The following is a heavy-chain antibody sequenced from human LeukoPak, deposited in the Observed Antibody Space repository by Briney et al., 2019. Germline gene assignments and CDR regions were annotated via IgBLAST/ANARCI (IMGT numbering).Heavy chain of an antibody. CDR3: AKDASYYDFWSGYYKYYMDV. D-gene: IGHD3-3*01. J-gene: IGHJ6*03. CDR2: ISGSGGST. CDR1: GFTFSSYA. Sequence: GGSLRLSCAASGFTFSSYAMSWVRQAPGKGLEWVSAISGSGGSTYYADSVKGRFTISRDNSKNTLYLQMNSLRAEDTAVYYCAKDASYYDFWSGYYKYYMDVWGKGTTVTVSS. V-gene: IGHV3-23*01.